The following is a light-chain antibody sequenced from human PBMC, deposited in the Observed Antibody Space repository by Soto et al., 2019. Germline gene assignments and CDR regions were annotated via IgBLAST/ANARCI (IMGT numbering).Light chain of an antibody. CDR2: VAS. CDR1: QGINNY. J-gene: IGKJ4*01. CDR3: QQQDSYPLT. Sequence: DIQMTQSPSAVSASVGDRVTITCRASQGINNYLAWFQQKPGKVPKRLIYVASSLQSGVPSRFSGSGSGPEFTLTISSLQPEDFASYYCQQQDSYPLTFGGGTKVEIK. V-gene: IGKV1-17*03.